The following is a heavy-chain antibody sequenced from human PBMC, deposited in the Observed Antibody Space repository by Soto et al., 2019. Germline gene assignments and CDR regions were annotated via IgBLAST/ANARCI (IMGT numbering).Heavy chain of an antibody. CDR3: TRAVTAIRVIARDALDV. J-gene: IGHJ3*01. Sequence: DVRLVQSGGGLVQPGGSLRLSCTGSGFKFDDYAMHWVRQAPGKGLEWVACISYNSGAISYVDSVRGRFTISRDNARNFLYLQMNSLRNEDTALYYWTRAVTAIRVIARDALDVCGQGTMVTVS. D-gene: IGHD2-21*01. CDR2: ISYNSGAI. CDR1: GFKFDDYA. V-gene: IGHV3-9*01.